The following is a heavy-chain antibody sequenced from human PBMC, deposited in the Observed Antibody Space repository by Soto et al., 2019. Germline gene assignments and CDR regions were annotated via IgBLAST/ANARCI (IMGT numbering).Heavy chain of an antibody. D-gene: IGHD4-17*01. CDR1: GGSFSGYY. J-gene: IGHJ6*02. V-gene: IGHV4-34*01. CDR3: ARGGNYGDYVLMWVSRHTGYYGMDV. Sequence: QVQLQQWGAGLLKPSETLSLTCAVYGGSFSGYYWSWIRQPPGKGLEWIGEINHSGSTNYNPSLKSRVTISVDTSKNQFSLKLSSVTAADTAVYYCARGGNYGDYVLMWVSRHTGYYGMDVWGQGTTVTVSS. CDR2: INHSGST.